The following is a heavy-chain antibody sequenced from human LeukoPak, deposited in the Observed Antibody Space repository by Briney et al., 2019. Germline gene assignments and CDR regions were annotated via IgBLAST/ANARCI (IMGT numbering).Heavy chain of an antibody. CDR2: ITSGGGFK. V-gene: IGHV3-11*04. CDR1: GFPFSDFH. CDR3: ARVRPGSSGSYYRTS. D-gene: IGHD3-22*01. Sequence: GGSLRLSCVGAGFPFSDFHKSCIRQAPGKGLEWVSYITSGGGFKYYADSVKGRFSISRDDSKNSVFLQMNSLRVEDTAVYYCARVRPGSSGSYYRTSWGQGTLVTVSS. J-gene: IGHJ4*02.